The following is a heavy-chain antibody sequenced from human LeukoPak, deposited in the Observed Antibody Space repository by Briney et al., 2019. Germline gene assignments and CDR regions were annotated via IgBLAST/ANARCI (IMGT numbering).Heavy chain of an antibody. CDR1: GFTFSSYA. D-gene: IGHD5-12*01. CDR2: ISYDGSNK. J-gene: IGHJ4*02. CDR3: AREAYSGYDHGGSYYFDY. Sequence: GRSLRLSCAASGFTFSSYAMHWVRQAPGKGLEWVAVISYDGSNKYYADSVKGRFTISRDNSKNTLYLQMNSLRAEDTAVYYCAREAYSGYDHGGSYYFDYWGQGTLVTVSS. V-gene: IGHV3-30-3*01.